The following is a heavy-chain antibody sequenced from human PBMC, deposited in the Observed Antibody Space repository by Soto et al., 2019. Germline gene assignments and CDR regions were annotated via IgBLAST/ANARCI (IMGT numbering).Heavy chain of an antibody. Sequence: GASVKVSCKASGGTSSSYTISWVRQAPGQGLEWMGRIIPILGIANYAQKFQGRVTITADKSTSTAYMELSSLRSEDTAVYYCARMGTNSRLGAFDIWGQGTMVTVSS. V-gene: IGHV1-69*02. CDR1: GGTSSSYT. CDR2: IIPILGIA. CDR3: ARMGTNSRLGAFDI. D-gene: IGHD3-16*01. J-gene: IGHJ3*02.